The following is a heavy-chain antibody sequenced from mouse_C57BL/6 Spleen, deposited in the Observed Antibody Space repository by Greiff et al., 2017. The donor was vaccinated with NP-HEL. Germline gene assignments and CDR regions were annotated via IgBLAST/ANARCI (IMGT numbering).Heavy chain of an antibody. J-gene: IGHJ2*01. CDR3: ARGPPYFIYYYGSSYYFDY. V-gene: IGHV2-2*01. CDR1: GFSLTSYG. D-gene: IGHD1-1*01. CDR2: IWSGGST. Sequence: VKLQESGPGLVQPSQSLSITCTVSGFSLTSYGVHWVRQSPGKGLEWLGVIWSGGSTDYNAAFISRLSISKDNSKSQVFFKMNSLQADDTAIYYCARGPPYFIYYYGSSYYFDYWGQGTTLTVSS.